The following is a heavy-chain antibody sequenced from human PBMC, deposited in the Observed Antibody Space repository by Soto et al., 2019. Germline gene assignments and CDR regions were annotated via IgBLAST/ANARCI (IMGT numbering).Heavy chain of an antibody. D-gene: IGHD2-2*02. V-gene: IGHV3-21*01. Sequence: EVQLVESGGGLVKPGGSLRLSCAASGFTFSSYSMNWVRQAPGKGLEWVSSISSSSSYIYYADSVKGRFTISRDNAKNSLYLQMNSLRAEDSAVYYCARASVVVPAAIDHYYYYYYMDVWGTGTTVTVSS. CDR2: ISSSSSYI. CDR3: ARASVVVPAAIDHYYYYYYMDV. CDR1: GFTFSSYS. J-gene: IGHJ6*03.